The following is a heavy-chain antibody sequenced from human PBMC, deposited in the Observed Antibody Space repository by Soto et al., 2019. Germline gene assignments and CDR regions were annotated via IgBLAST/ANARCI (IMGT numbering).Heavy chain of an antibody. CDR2: IYYSGST. CDR1: GGSISSYY. V-gene: IGHV4-59*08. Sequence: PSETLSLTCTVSGGSISSYYWSWIRQPPGKGLEWIGYIYYSGSTNYNPSLKSRVTISVDTSKNQFSLKLSSVTAADTAVYYCARHPDPRGYYFDYWGQGTLVTVSS. J-gene: IGHJ4*02. CDR3: ARHPDPRGYYFDY. D-gene: IGHD3-10*01.